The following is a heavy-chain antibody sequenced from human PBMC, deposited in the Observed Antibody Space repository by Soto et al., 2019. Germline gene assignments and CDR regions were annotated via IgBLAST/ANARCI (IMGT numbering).Heavy chain of an antibody. Sequence: VSLILCWGASGGKCISYGVNWVRQDPGKGLEWVSSISSSSSYIYYADSVKGRFTISRDNAKNSLYLQMNSLRAEDTAVYYCARGGSYYYDSSGSLDYWGQGTLVTLSS. CDR1: GGKCISYG. CDR2: ISSSSSYI. V-gene: IGHV3-21*01. J-gene: IGHJ4*02. CDR3: ARGGSYYYDSSGSLDY. D-gene: IGHD3-22*01.